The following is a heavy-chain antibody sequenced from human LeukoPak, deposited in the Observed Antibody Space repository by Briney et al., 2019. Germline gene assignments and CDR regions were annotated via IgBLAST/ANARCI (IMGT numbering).Heavy chain of an antibody. J-gene: IGHJ3*02. D-gene: IGHD3-10*01. CDR2: IYYSGST. Sequence: SETLSLTCAVSGGSISSGGYSWSWIRQPPGKGLEWIGYIYYSGSTNYNPSLKSRVTISVDTSKNQFSLKLSSVTAADTAVYYCARYSPMVSTDAFDIWGQGTMVTVSS. CDR1: GGSISSGGYS. CDR3: ARYSPMVSTDAFDI. V-gene: IGHV4-61*08.